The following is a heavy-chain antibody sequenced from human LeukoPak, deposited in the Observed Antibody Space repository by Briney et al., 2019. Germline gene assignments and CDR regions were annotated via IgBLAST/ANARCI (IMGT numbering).Heavy chain of an antibody. CDR3: ARGPEQQLVYYFDY. CDR2: IIPIFGTA. CDR1: GGTFSSYA. Sequence: ASVKVSCKASGGTFSSYAISWVRQAPGQGLEWMGGIIPIFGTANYAQKFQGRVTITADESTSTAYMELSSLRSEDTAVYCCARGPEQQLVYYFDYWGQGTLVTVSS. V-gene: IGHV1-69*13. J-gene: IGHJ4*02. D-gene: IGHD6-13*01.